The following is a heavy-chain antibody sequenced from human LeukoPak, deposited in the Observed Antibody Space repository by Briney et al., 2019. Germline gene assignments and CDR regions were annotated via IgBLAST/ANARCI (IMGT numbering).Heavy chain of an antibody. V-gene: IGHV3-21*01. CDR2: ISVSGTYK. Sequence: GGSLRLSRAASVFTFSTYNMNCVRDALGKRLEWGSSISVSGTYKYYEDTVKGRFSISRDNAENTLYLQMSSLRVEDTAVYYCASRYCSGTSCYAFVYWGQGTLVTVSS. CDR3: ASRYCSGTSCYAFVY. J-gene: IGHJ4*02. CDR1: VFTFSTYN. D-gene: IGHD2-2*01.